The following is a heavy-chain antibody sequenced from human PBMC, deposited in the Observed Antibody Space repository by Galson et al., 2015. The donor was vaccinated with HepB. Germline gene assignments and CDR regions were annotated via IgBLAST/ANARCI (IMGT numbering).Heavy chain of an antibody. CDR3: ARAPGIREPSDYYDSSGYYVY. J-gene: IGHJ4*02. Sequence: SLRLSCAASGFTFSSYSMNWVRQAPGKGLEWVPSISSSSSYIYYADSVKGRFTISRDNAKNSLYLQMNSLRAEDTAVYYCARAPGIREPSDYYDSSGYYVYWGQGTLVTVSS. CDR2: ISSSSSYI. V-gene: IGHV3-21*01. CDR1: GFTFSSYS. D-gene: IGHD3-22*01.